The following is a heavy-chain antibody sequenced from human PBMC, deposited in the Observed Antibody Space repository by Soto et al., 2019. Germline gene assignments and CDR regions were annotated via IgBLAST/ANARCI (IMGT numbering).Heavy chain of an antibody. V-gene: IGHV4-4*02. CDR2: IYHSGST. J-gene: IGHJ4*02. Sequence: PSETLSLTCAVSGGSISISYRWNCVRQPPGKGLEWIGKIYHSGSTNYNPSLKNRVTISVDKSNNQFSLRLSSVTAADTAVYFCVTSLNYDFWRDGGRHYYFDYWGQGTLVTVSS. D-gene: IGHD3-3*01. CDR3: VTSLNYDFWRDGGRHYYFDY. CDR1: GGSISISYR.